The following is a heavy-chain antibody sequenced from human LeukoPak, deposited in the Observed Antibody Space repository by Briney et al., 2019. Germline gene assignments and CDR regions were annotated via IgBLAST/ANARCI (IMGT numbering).Heavy chain of an antibody. CDR3: ARGRFTIFGAVVRNYYYMDV. J-gene: IGHJ6*03. V-gene: IGHV4-34*01. Sequence: SETLSLTCGVFGGSFSDYYWNWIRQPPGKGLEWIGEINHGGGRNYNPSLKSRVTISVDTSKSQLSLNLTSVPAADTAVYYCARGRFTIFGAVVRNYYYMDVWGKGTTVTVSS. CDR2: INHGGGR. D-gene: IGHD3-3*01. CDR1: GGSFSDYY.